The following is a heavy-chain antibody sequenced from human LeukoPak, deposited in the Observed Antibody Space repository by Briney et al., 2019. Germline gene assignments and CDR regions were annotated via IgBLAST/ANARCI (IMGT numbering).Heavy chain of an antibody. J-gene: IGHJ4*02. CDR1: GFTFSSYA. Sequence: GSLRLSCAASGFTFSSYAMSWVRQAPGKGLEWVSAISGSGGSTYYADSVKGRFTISRDNSKNTLHLQMNSLRAEDTAVYYCAKGISIYSYFDNWGQGTLVTVSS. CDR3: AKGISIYSYFDN. D-gene: IGHD3-16*02. CDR2: ISGSGGST. V-gene: IGHV3-23*01.